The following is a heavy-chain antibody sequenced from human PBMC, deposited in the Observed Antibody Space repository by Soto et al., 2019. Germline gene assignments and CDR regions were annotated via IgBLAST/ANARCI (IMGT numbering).Heavy chain of an antibody. V-gene: IGHV4-4*02. D-gene: IGHD1-1*01. CDR1: GGSISSGNW. CDR2: IYRGGNS. J-gene: IGHJ4*02. Sequence: SETLSLTCSVSGGSISSGNWWTWVCQPPGKGLEWIGEIYRGGNSNYNPSLKSRVTISIDTSKNQFSLNLSSVTAADTAVYYGARATRTGTTKFPRLGYFDYWGQGTLVTVSS. CDR3: ARATRTGTTKFPRLGYFDY.